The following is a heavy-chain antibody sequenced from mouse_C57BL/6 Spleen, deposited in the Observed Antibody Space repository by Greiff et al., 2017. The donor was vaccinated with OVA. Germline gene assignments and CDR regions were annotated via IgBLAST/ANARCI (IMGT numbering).Heavy chain of an antibody. CDR3: ARDDYDGNYFDY. Sequence: EVMLVESGGGLVKPGGSLKLSCAASGFTFSDYGMHWVRQAPEKGLEWVAYISSGSSTIYYADTVKGRFTISRDNAKNTPFLQMTSLRSEDTAMYYCARDDYDGNYFDYWGQGTTLTVSS. CDR1: GFTFSDYG. J-gene: IGHJ2*01. D-gene: IGHD2-4*01. CDR2: ISSGSSTI. V-gene: IGHV5-17*01.